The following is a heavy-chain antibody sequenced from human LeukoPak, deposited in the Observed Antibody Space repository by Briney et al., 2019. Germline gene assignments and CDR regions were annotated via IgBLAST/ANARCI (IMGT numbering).Heavy chain of an antibody. J-gene: IGHJ3*02. V-gene: IGHV3-48*03. Sequence: GGSLRLSCAASGFTFSSYEMNWVRQAPGKGVEWVSYISSSGNTIFYAVSVKGRFTISRANAKNSLYLQMNGLRAEDTAVYYCARDKSSSWYEHAFDIWGQGTMVTVSS. CDR1: GFTFSSYE. CDR3: ARDKSSSWYEHAFDI. CDR2: ISSSGNTI. D-gene: IGHD6-13*01.